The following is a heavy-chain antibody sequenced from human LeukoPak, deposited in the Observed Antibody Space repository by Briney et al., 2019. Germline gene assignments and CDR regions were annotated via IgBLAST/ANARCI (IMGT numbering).Heavy chain of an antibody. J-gene: IGHJ5*02. CDR2: IYHSGST. CDR3: ARNTTEVVTAKWFDP. D-gene: IGHD2-21*02. CDR1: GYSISSGDY. Sequence: SETLSLTCAVSGYSISSGDYWGWIRQPPGRGLEWIGSIYHSGSTHYNPSLKSRVTISVDTSKNQFSLKLSSVTAADTAVYYCARNTTEVVTAKWFDPWGQGALVTVSS. V-gene: IGHV4-38-2*01.